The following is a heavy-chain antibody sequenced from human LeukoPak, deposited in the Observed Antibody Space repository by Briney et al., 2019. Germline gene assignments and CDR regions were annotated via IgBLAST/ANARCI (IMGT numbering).Heavy chain of an antibody. J-gene: IGHJ3*02. CDR2: IYTSGST. D-gene: IGHD4-17*01. CDR1: GGSISSYY. Sequence: PSETLSLTCTVSGGSISSYYWSWIRQPPGKGLEWIGYIYTSGSTNYNPSLKSRVTISVDTSKNQFSLKLSSVTAADTAVYYCARMWDYGEIPTAFDIWGQGTMVTASS. V-gene: IGHV4-4*09. CDR3: ARMWDYGEIPTAFDI.